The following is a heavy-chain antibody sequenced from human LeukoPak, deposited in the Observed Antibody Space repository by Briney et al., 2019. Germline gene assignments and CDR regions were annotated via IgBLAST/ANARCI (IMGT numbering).Heavy chain of an antibody. CDR2: IYHSGST. D-gene: IGHD3-22*01. CDR3: ASFNSSGYFDY. CDR1: GGSISSGGYS. V-gene: IGHV4-30-2*01. J-gene: IGHJ4*02. Sequence: SQTLSLTCAVSGGSISSGGYSWSWIRQPPGKGLEWIGYIYHSGSTYYNPSLKSRVTISVDRSKNQFSLKLSSVTAADTAVYHCASFNSSGYFDYWGQGTLVTVSS.